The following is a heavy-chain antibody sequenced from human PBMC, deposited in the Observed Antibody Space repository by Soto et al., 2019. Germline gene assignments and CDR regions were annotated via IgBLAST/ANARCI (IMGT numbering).Heavy chain of an antibody. CDR1: GFTFSSYG. CDR2: ISYDGSNK. J-gene: IGHJ6*02. V-gene: IGHV3-30*18. CDR3: AKSIGDDFWSGYSEYYYYGMDV. Sequence: GGSLRLSCAASGFTFSSYGMHWVRQAPGKGLEWVAVISYDGSNKYYADSVKGRFTISRDNSKNTLYLQMNSLRAEDTAVYYCAKSIGDDFWSGYSEYYYYGMDVWGQGTTVTVSS. D-gene: IGHD3-3*01.